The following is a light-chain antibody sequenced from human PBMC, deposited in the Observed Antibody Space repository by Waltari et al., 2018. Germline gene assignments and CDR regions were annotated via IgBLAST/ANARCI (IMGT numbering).Light chain of an antibody. CDR2: DAF. J-gene: IGKJ5*01. V-gene: IGKV3-11*01. Sequence: EIVLTQSPATLSLSPGESATLSCRASQSVSHYLAWYQQKPGRAPRLLISDAFNRATGVPARFSGSGSGTDFTLIISSLEPEDFAVYYCQQRSSWPLTFGQGTRLEI. CDR1: QSVSHY. CDR3: QQRSSWPLT.